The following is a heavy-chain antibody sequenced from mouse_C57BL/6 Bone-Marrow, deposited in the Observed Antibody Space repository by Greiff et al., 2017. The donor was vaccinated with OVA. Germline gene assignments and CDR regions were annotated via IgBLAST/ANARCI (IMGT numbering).Heavy chain of an antibody. Sequence: EVKVVESGPVLVKPGASVKMSCKASGYTFTDYYMNWVKQSHGKSLEWIGVINPYNGGTSYNQKFKGKSTLTVDKSSSTAYMELNSLTSEDSAVYYCARGNLRDYWGQGTTLTVSS. CDR2: INPYNGGT. V-gene: IGHV1-19*01. CDR3: ARGNLRDY. J-gene: IGHJ2*01. CDR1: GYTFTDYY.